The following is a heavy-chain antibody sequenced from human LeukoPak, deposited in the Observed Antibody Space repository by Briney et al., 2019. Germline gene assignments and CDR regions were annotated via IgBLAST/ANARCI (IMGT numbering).Heavy chain of an antibody. V-gene: IGHV3-23*01. CDR1: GFSFSTYS. J-gene: IGHJ6*02. CDR2: ISASGGDT. Sequence: GGSLRLSCAASGFSFSTYSFSWVRQAPGKGLEWVSGISASGGDTYYADSVKGRFTISRDSSKNTLYLQMNTLRAEDTAVYYCAKIKDPFIISYYHAMDVWGQGTTVTVSS. CDR3: AKIKDPFIISYYHAMDV.